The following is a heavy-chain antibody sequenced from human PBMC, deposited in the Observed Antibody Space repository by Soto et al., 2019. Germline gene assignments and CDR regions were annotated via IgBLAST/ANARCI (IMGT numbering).Heavy chain of an antibody. CDR1: GGSFSGYY. CDR3: ARDKITGLFDY. Sequence: QVQLQQWGAGLLKPSETLSLTCAVYGGSFSGYYWTWIRQPPGTGLEWIGEINHSGSTNSNPSLKSRVTISVDTSKNQFSLKLTSVTAADTAVYYCARDKITGLFDYWGQGPLVTVSS. J-gene: IGHJ4*02. D-gene: IGHD2-8*02. CDR2: INHSGST. V-gene: IGHV4-34*01.